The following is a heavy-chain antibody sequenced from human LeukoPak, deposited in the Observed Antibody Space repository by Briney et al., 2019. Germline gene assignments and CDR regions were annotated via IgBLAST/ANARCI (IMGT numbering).Heavy chain of an antibody. J-gene: IGHJ4*02. CDR3: AKRTSGSSWYSSDS. D-gene: IGHD6-13*01. V-gene: IGHV3-23*01. Sequence: GGSLRLSCAASGFTFSSFAMNWVRQAPGKGLEWVSTMSGDATSTYYADSVKGRFTISRDNSKNTLYLQMNSLRADDTAVYYCAKRTSGSSWYSSDSRGQGTLVTVSS. CDR2: MSGDATST. CDR1: GFTFSSFA.